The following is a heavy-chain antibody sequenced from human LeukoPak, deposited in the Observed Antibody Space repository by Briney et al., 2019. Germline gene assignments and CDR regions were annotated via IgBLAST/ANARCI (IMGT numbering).Heavy chain of an antibody. CDR2: INPNSGGT. CDR3: ANVYYDSSGPPDY. D-gene: IGHD3-22*01. CDR1: GYTFTGYY. J-gene: IGHJ4*02. V-gene: IGHV1-2*06. Sequence: ASVTVSCKASGYTFTGYYMHWVRQAPGQGLEWMGRINPNSGGTNYAQKFQDRVTVTRDTSISTAYMELSRLSSDDTAVYYCANVYYDSSGPPDYWGQGTLVTVSS.